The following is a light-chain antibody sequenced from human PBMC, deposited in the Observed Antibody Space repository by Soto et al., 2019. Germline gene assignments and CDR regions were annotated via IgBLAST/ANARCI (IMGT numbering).Light chain of an antibody. CDR2: GAS. Sequence: EIVLTQSPGTLSLSPGERVTLSCRASQTVSSSDLAWYQQKPGQAPRLLIHGASSRATGIPDRFSGSGSGTDFTLTISRLEPEDFAVYYCQQYGSSPRTFGQGTKVEIK. CDR3: QQYGSSPRT. V-gene: IGKV3-20*01. J-gene: IGKJ1*01. CDR1: QTVSSSD.